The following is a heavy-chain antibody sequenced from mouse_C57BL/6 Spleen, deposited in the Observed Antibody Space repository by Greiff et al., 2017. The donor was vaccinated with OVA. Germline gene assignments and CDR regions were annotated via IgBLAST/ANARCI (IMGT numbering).Heavy chain of an antibody. CDR3: AITTVVDYYAMDY. Sequence: QVHVKQSGAELVRPGTSVKVSCKASGYAFTNYLIEWVKQRPGQGLEWIGVINPGSGGTNYNEKFKGKATLTADKSSSTAYMQLSSLTSEDSAVYFCAITTVVDYYAMDYWGQGTSVTVSS. CDR1: GYAFTNYL. CDR2: INPGSGGT. V-gene: IGHV1-54*01. J-gene: IGHJ4*01. D-gene: IGHD1-1*01.